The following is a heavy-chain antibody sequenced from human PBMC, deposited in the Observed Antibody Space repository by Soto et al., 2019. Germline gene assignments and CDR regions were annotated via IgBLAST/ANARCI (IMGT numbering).Heavy chain of an antibody. J-gene: IGHJ4*02. V-gene: IGHV4-34*01. CDR1: GASLSDSY. CDR3: AKNFDY. CDR2: INHSGNA. Sequence: SETLSLTCVVYGASLSDSYWSWIRQPPGKGLEWIGDINHSGNANYSPSLKGRATLSVDTSKNHFSLKLSSVTAADTAVYYCAKNFDYWGQGTLVTVSS.